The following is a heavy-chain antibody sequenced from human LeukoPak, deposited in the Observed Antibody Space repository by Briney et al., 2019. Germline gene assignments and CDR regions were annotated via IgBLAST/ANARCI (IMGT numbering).Heavy chain of an antibody. D-gene: IGHD6-6*01. V-gene: IGHV1-2*02. CDR1: GYTFTDYY. CDR3: ARARWQLVPYFDS. J-gene: IGHJ4*02. Sequence: ASVKVSCKASGYTFTDYYMHWVRQAPGQGLEWMGWINPNSGGTNFAQKFQGRVAMTRDASISTAYLELGSLRSDDTAVYFCARARWQLVPYFDSWGQGTLVTVSS. CDR2: INPNSGGT.